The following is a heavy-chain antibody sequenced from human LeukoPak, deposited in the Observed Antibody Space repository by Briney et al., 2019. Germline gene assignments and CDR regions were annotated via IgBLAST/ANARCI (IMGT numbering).Heavy chain of an antibody. CDR3: AKDRGSSGWYLVGLDDY. CDR1: GGTFSSYA. Sequence: SVKVSCKASGGTFSSYAISWVRQAPGQGLEWMGGIIPIFGTANYAQKFQGRVTITADKSTSTAYMELSSLRSEDTAVYYCAKDRGSSGWYLVGLDDYWGQGTLVTVSS. CDR2: IIPIFGTA. J-gene: IGHJ4*02. D-gene: IGHD6-19*01. V-gene: IGHV1-69*06.